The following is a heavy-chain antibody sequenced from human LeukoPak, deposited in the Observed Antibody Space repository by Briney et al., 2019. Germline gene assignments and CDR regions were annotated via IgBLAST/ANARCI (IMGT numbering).Heavy chain of an antibody. V-gene: IGHV1-69*01. D-gene: IGHD2-2*01. CDR1: GFTFSSYA. Sequence: GGSLRLSCAASGFTFSSYAISWVRQAPGQGLEWMGGIIPIFGTANYAQKFQGRVTITADESTSTAYMELSSLRSEDTAVYYCARTLDCSSTSCYDGDYYYYYMDVWGKGTTVTVSS. CDR3: ARTLDCSSTSCYDGDYYYYYMDV. CDR2: IIPIFGTA. J-gene: IGHJ6*03.